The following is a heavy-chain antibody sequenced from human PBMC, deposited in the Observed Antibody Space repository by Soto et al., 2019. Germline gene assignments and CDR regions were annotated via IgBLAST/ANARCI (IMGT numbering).Heavy chain of an antibody. D-gene: IGHD2-21*02. CDR1: GDAFTSYG. V-gene: IGHV1-18*01. J-gene: IGHJ4*02. CDR3: ARHNAAYCGGDCYSGDY. Sequence: GASVKVSCRASGDAFTSYGISWVRHAPGQGLEWMGWISAYNGNTNYAQKLQGRVTMTTDTSTSTAYMELRSLRSDETAVYYCARHNAAYCGGDCYSGDYWGQGTLVTVSS. CDR2: ISAYNGNT.